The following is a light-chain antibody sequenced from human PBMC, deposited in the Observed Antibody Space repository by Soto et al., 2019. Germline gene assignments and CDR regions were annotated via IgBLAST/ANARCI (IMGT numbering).Light chain of an antibody. V-gene: IGKV1-6*01. Sequence: AIQMTQSASSLSASVGDRVTITCRASQGIRNDLGWYQQKPGKAPKLLIYAASSLQRGVPSRFSGSGSGTDFTLTNSSLQPEDFANYYCLQDYNYPWTFGQGTKVEIK. CDR3: LQDYNYPWT. CDR2: AAS. CDR1: QGIRND. J-gene: IGKJ1*01.